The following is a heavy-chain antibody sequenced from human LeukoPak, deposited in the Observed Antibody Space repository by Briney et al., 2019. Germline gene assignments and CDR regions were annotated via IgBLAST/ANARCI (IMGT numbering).Heavy chain of an antibody. Sequence: GSLRLSCAASGFTFSSYAMSWVRQPPGKGLEWIGSMYYSGSTYYNPSLKSRVTISVEKSKKQFSLKLSSVTAADTAVYYCARQWYNWNVDCFDPWGQGTLVTVSS. CDR1: GFTFSSYA. D-gene: IGHD1-1*01. CDR3: ARQWYNWNVDCFDP. J-gene: IGHJ5*02. V-gene: IGHV4-39*01. CDR2: MYYSGST.